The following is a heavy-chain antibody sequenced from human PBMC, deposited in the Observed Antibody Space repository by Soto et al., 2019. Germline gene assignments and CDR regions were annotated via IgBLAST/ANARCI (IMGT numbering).Heavy chain of an antibody. J-gene: IGHJ6*02. D-gene: IGHD3-10*01. CDR3: AKAFYGSGSYRPISYYYYGMDV. CDR1: GFTFSSYA. V-gene: IGHV3-23*01. CDR2: ISGSGGST. Sequence: GGSLRLSCAASGFTFSSYAMSWVRQAPGKGLEWVSAISGSGGSTYYADSVKGRFTISRDNSKNTLYLQMNSLRAEDTAVYYCAKAFYGSGSYRPISYYYYGMDVWGQGTTVTVSS.